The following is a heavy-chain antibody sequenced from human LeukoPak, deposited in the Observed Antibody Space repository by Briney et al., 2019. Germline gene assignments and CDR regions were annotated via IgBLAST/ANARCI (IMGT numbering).Heavy chain of an antibody. CDR2: ISAYNGET. Sequence: GASVKVSCKASGYTFTNYGISWVRQAPGQALEGMGWISAYNGETNYAQKLQGRVTMTTDTSTSTAYMELRSLRSDDTAIYYCAVRNTSSWSPFDFWGQGTLVTVSS. J-gene: IGHJ4*02. CDR3: AVRNTSSWSPFDF. D-gene: IGHD6-13*01. V-gene: IGHV1-18*01. CDR1: GYTFTNYG.